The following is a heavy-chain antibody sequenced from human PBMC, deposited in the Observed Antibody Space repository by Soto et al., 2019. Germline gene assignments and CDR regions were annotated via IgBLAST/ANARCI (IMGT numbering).Heavy chain of an antibody. V-gene: IGHV1-46*03. CDR2: IIPTSTST. Sequence: ASVKVSCKASEYTFSTYSLHWVRQAPGQGLECMGIIIPTSTSTSDAQKFQGRVIMTRDTSTSTVYLELSSLRSEDTAVYYCARDLYSSSWYVRAFDMWGQGTMVTVSS. D-gene: IGHD6-13*01. CDR1: EYTFSTYS. CDR3: ARDLYSSSWYVRAFDM. J-gene: IGHJ3*02.